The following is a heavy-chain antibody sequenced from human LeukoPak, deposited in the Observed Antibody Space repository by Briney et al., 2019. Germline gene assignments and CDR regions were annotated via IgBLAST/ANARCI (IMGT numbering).Heavy chain of an antibody. CDR3: AREHAGSRWDYFDY. V-gene: IGHV3-48*03. J-gene: IGHJ4*02. CDR1: GFTFSSYE. Sequence: PAGSLPVARAASGFTFSSYEMNWVRQAPGKGLEWVSYISSSGSTIYYADSVEGRFTFSRDNAKNSLYLQMNSLRAEDTAVYYCAREHAGSRWDYFDYWGQGTLVTVSS. CDR2: ISSSGSTI. D-gene: IGHD4-23*01.